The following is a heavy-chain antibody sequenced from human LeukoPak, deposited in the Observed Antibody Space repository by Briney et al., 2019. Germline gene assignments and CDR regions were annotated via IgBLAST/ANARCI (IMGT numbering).Heavy chain of an antibody. D-gene: IGHD4-17*01. CDR2: ISCGDSDT. J-gene: IGHJ4*02. Sequence: GESLEISFQGSGYRFTTYWIGLVRAMPRRGLEWMGIISCGDSDTRYNPSLQCQVTISADRSVSTAYLQWSSLKASDSAIYYCERHDGLRNVDYWGRGTQVTVSS. V-gene: IGHV5-51*01. CDR3: ERHDGLRNVDY. CDR1: GYRFTTYW.